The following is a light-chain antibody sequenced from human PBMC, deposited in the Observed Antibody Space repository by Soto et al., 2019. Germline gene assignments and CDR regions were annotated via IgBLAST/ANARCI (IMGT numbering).Light chain of an antibody. CDR1: QSISGT. J-gene: IGKJ1*01. V-gene: IGKV3-15*01. CDR2: GAS. CDR3: QQYAKWPPQT. Sequence: TQSPDTLSLPRGGRATLSCRSCQSISGTFLNWYQQKPCQAPRLLLYGASNRATGIPARFSGSGSGTEFTLTISNLQSEDFAVYYCQQYAKWPPQTFGQGTKVDIK.